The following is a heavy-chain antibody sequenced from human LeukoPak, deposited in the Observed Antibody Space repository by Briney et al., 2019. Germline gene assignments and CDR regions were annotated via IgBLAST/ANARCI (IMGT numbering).Heavy chain of an antibody. CDR2: ISGDGGST. D-gene: IGHD3-10*01. CDR1: GFTFHDYA. J-gene: IGHJ4*02. Sequence: GGSLRLSCAASGFTFHDYAMHWLRQAPGKGLEWVSHISGDGGSTYYADSVKGRFTISRDNSKNSLYLQMNSLRTEDTALYYCAKDIGYYGSGSYGFVYWGQGTLVTVSS. CDR3: AKDIGYYGSGSYGFVY. V-gene: IGHV3-43*02.